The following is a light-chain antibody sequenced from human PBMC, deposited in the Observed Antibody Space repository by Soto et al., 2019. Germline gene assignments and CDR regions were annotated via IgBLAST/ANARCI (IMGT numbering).Light chain of an antibody. CDR2: KAS. V-gene: IGKV1-5*03. CDR1: QSISNW. Sequence: DIQMTQSPSTLSASVGDRVTITCRASQSISNWLAWYQQKPGKAPKLLIYKASSLESGVPSRFSGSGAGTEFTLTISSLQPDDFATYCCQQYKNYFLTFGGGTKVEIK. J-gene: IGKJ4*01. CDR3: QQYKNYFLT.